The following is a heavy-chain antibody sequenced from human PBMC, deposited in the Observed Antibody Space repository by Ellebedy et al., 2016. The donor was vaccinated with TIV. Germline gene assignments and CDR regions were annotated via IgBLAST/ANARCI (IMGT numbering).Heavy chain of an antibody. CDR3: ARGQGGEEYFDF. CDR2: INHSVGT. Sequence: MPSETLSLTCAVYGVSFSGSYWSWIRRPPGKGLEWIGEINHSVGTNSNPSLKSRVTISLDTSKNQFSLKLTSVSAADTADYFCARGQGGEEYFDFWGQGTPVTVSS. J-gene: IGHJ4*02. V-gene: IGHV4-34*01. D-gene: IGHD2/OR15-2a*01. CDR1: GVSFSGSY.